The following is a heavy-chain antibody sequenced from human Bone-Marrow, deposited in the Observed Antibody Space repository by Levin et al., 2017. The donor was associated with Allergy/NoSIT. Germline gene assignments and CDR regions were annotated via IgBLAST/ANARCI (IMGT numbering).Heavy chain of an antibody. CDR1: GYTFTSYD. V-gene: IGHV1-8*01. J-gene: IGHJ5*02. CDR2: MNPNSGNT. CDR3: ARTRLFTVIRRVPWFDP. D-gene: IGHD4-17*01. Sequence: GESLKISCKASGYTFTSYDINWVRQATGQGLEWMGWMNPNSGNTGYAQKFQGRVTMTRNTSISTAYMELSSLRSEDTAVYYCARTRLFTVIRRVPWFDPWGQGTLVTVSS.